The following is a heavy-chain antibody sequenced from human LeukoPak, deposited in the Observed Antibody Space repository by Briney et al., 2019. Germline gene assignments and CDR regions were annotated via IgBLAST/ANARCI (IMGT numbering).Heavy chain of an antibody. D-gene: IGHD6-19*01. CDR2: IRGKAYGGTT. CDR3: SRSITGNGWKYYFDH. J-gene: IGHJ4*02. V-gene: IGHV3-49*04. CDR1: GFSFDDYA. Sequence: GGSLRLSCTASGFSFDDYAMTWVRQAPGGGLEWVGCIRGKAYGGTTEYAASVQGRFTISRDDSKRIAYLQMNSLKSEDTAMYYCSRSITGNGWKYYFDHWGPGTRLTVSS.